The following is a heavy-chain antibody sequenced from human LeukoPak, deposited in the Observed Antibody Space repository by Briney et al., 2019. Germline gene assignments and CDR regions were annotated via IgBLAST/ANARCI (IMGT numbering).Heavy chain of an antibody. V-gene: IGHV3-23*01. Sequence: PGGSLRLSCAASGFTFSSYAVSWVRQAPGKGLEWVSAISGSGGSTYYADSVKGRFTISRDNSKNTLYLQMNSLRAEDTAVYYCAKMSRGSYGPRDYWGQGTLVTVSS. D-gene: IGHD3-16*01. J-gene: IGHJ4*02. CDR1: GFTFSSYA. CDR2: ISGSGGST. CDR3: AKMSRGSYGPRDY.